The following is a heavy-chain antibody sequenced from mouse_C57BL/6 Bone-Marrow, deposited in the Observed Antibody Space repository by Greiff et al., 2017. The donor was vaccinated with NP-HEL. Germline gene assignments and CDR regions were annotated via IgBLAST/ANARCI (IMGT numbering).Heavy chain of an antibody. CDR2: IDPSASYS. D-gene: IGHD1-1*01. CDR3: ARKAYYGRSYEFAY. J-gene: IGHJ3*01. Sequence: QVQLQQPGAELVKPGASVKLSCKASGYTFTTYWMQWVKQRPGQGLEWIGEIDPSASYSKYNQKFKGKATLTVDTSSSAANMQLSSLTSEDSAVYYCARKAYYGRSYEFAYWGQGTLVTVSA. CDR1: GYTFTTYW. V-gene: IGHV1-50*01.